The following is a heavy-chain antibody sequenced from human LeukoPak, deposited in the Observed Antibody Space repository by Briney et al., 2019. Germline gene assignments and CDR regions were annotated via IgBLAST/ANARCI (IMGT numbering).Heavy chain of an antibody. Sequence: GESLQISCKGSGYRFTSYWIGWVRQMPGKGLEWMGIIYPGDSDTRYSPSFQGQVTMSADKSISTAYLQWTSLKASDTAIYYCARGGIAAVWGQGTLVTVSS. J-gene: IGHJ4*02. CDR2: IYPGDSDT. CDR1: GYRFTSYW. D-gene: IGHD6-13*01. V-gene: IGHV5-51*01. CDR3: ARGGIAAV.